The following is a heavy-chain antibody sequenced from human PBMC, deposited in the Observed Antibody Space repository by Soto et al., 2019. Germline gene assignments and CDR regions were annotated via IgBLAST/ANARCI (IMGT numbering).Heavy chain of an antibody. Sequence: GGSLRLSCAASGFTFSSYSMNWVRQAPGKGLEWVSYISSSSSTIYYADSVKGRFTISRDNAKNSLYLQMNSLRAEDTAVYYCARGSQLPTPNWFDPWGQGTLVTVSS. D-gene: IGHD3-10*01. V-gene: IGHV3-48*01. CDR1: GFTFSSYS. CDR3: ARGSQLPTPNWFDP. CDR2: ISSSSSTI. J-gene: IGHJ5*02.